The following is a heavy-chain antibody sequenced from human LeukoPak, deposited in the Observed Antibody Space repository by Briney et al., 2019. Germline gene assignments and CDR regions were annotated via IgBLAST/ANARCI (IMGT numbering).Heavy chain of an antibody. CDR3: AREARYCSSTSCYYFDY. V-gene: IGHV3-7*01. J-gene: IGHJ4*02. Sequence: GGSLRLSCAASGFTFSSYWMSWVRQAPGKGLEWVANIKQDGSGKYYVDSVKGRFTISRDNAKNSLYLQMNSLRAEDTAVYYCAREARYCSSTSCYYFDYWGQGTLVTVSS. CDR1: GFTFSSYW. D-gene: IGHD2-2*01. CDR2: IKQDGSGK.